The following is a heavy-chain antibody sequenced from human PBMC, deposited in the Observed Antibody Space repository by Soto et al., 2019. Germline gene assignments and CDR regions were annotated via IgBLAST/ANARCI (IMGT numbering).Heavy chain of an antibody. CDR3: ARDSGAYYYGMDV. V-gene: IGHV3-30-3*01. CDR1: GFTFSSYA. CDR2: ISYDGSNK. Sequence: QVQLVESGGGVVQPGRSLRLSCAASGFTFSSYAMHWVRQAPGKGLEWVAVISYDGSNKYYADSVKGRFTISRDNSKNTLYLQMNSLTAEDTAVYYCARDSGAYYYGMDVWGQGPTVTVSS. D-gene: IGHD3-10*01. J-gene: IGHJ6*02.